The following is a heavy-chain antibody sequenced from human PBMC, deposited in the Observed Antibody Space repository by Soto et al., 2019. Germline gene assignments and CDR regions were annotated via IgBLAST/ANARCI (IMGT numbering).Heavy chain of an antibody. J-gene: IGHJ3*02. Sequence: SETLSLTCAVYGGSFSGYYWSWIRQPPGKGLGWIGEINHSGSTNYNPSLKSRVTISVGTSKNQFSLKLSSVTAADTAVYYCARGPEGFDIWGQGTMVTVSS. CDR1: GGSFSGYY. V-gene: IGHV4-34*01. CDR2: INHSGST. CDR3: ARGPEGFDI.